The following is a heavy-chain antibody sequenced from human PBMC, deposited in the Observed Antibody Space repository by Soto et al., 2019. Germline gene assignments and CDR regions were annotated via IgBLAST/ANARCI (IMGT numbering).Heavy chain of an antibody. Sequence: ASVKVSCKASGYTFTSYYMHWVRQAPGQGLEWMGIINPSGGSTSYAQKFQGRVTMTRDTSTSTVYMELSSLRSEDTAVYYCAREDLGTYYDFWSGSEVSYYYYGMDVWGQGTTVTVSS. CDR3: AREDLGTYYDFWSGSEVSYYYYGMDV. CDR1: GYTFTSYY. CDR2: INPSGGST. D-gene: IGHD3-3*01. J-gene: IGHJ6*02. V-gene: IGHV1-46*01.